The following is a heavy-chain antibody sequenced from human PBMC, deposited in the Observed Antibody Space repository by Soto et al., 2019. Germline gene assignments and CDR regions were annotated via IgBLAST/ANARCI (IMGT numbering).Heavy chain of an antibody. CDR1: GFSFNNYD. J-gene: IGHJ6*01. CDR3: ARGVPNWDYYFYGMDV. V-gene: IGHV3-13*04. D-gene: IGHD1-1*01. CDR2: IGTAGDT. Sequence: EVQLVEPGGGLVQPGGSLRLSCAASGFSFNNYDMHWVRQATGKGLEWVSGIGTAGDTYYPDSVKGRFTISRENAKNSLYLRMIRLRAGDTGVYYCARGVPNWDYYFYGMDVW.